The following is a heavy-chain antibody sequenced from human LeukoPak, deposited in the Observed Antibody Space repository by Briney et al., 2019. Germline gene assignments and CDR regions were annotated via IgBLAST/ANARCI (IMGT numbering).Heavy chain of an antibody. CDR3: ARDVTPRLLPPGLAGDAFDI. V-gene: IGHV1-18*01. Sequence: ASVKVSCKASGYTFTSYGISWVRQAPGQGLEWMGWISAYNGNTNYAQKLQGRVTMTTDTSTSTAYMELRSLRSDDTAVYYCARDVTPRLLPPGLAGDAFDIWGQGTMVTVSS. CDR2: ISAYNGNT. J-gene: IGHJ3*02. D-gene: IGHD3-22*01. CDR1: GYTFTSYG.